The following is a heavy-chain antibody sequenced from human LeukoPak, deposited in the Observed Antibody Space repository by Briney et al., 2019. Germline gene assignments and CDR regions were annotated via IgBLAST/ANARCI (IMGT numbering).Heavy chain of an antibody. V-gene: IGHV1-69*05. CDR1: GYTFSNYA. J-gene: IGHJ5*02. Sequence: GASVKVSCKASGYTFSNYAISWVRQAPGQGLEWLGGIIPMFGTAKYAQKFQGRVTITTDESTTTAYMELISLRFEDTAVYYYLRRQALRGRHRAFDPWGQGTLVTVTS. CDR2: IIPMFGTA. D-gene: IGHD6-25*01. CDR3: LRRQALRGRHRAFDP.